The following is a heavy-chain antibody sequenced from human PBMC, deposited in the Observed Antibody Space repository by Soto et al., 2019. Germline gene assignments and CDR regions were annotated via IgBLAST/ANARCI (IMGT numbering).Heavy chain of an antibody. D-gene: IGHD3-16*02. CDR3: ARVITFGGVIGYDAFDI. Sequence: EVQLVESGGVVVQPGGSLRLSCAASGFTFSSYSMNWVRQAPGKGLEWVSSISSSSSYIYYADSVKGRFTISRDNAKNSLYLQMNSLRAEDTAVYYCARVITFGGVIGYDAFDIWGQGTMVTVSS. CDR2: ISSSSSYI. J-gene: IGHJ3*02. CDR1: GFTFSSYS. V-gene: IGHV3-21*01.